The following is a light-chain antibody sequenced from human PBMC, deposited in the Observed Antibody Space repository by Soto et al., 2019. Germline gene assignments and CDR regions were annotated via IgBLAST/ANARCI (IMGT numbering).Light chain of an antibody. V-gene: IGKV1-5*03. CDR2: KAS. CDR1: QSISSW. Sequence: DIQMTQSPSTLSASVGDRVTITCRASQSISSWLAWYQQKPGKAPKLLIYKASSLESGVPSRFSGSGSGTDFTLTISSLQPDDFATYDCQQYNSYSQRFGQGTKVDIK. CDR3: QQYNSYSQR. J-gene: IGKJ1*01.